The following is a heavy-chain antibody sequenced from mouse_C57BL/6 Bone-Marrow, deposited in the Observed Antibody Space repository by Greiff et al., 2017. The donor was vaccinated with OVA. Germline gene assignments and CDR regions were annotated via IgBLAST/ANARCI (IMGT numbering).Heavy chain of an antibody. CDR3: ARNYYGSSHWYFDV. CDR2: ISDGGSYT. CDR1: GFTFSSYA. Sequence: EVQGVESGGGLVKPGGSLKLSCAASGFTFSSYAMSWVRQTPEKRLEWVATISDGGSYTYYPDNVKGRFTISRDNAKNNLYLQMSHLKSEDTAMYYCARNYYGSSHWYFDVGGTGTTVTVSS. V-gene: IGHV5-4*01. D-gene: IGHD1-1*01. J-gene: IGHJ1*03.